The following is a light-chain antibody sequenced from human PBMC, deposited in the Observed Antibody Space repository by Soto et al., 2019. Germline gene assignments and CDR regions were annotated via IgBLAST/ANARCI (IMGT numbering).Light chain of an antibody. J-gene: IGKJ1*01. V-gene: IGKV3-15*01. CDR3: QQYNNWTWT. CDR2: GAS. Sequence: EILMTQSPASLSMSPGERVTLSCRASQSVNTNLAWYQHKPGQAPRLLIYGASTRATGIPARFSGTGSGTEFTLTISSLQSEDFAVYYCQQYNNWTWTFGQGTKVDIK. CDR1: QSVNTN.